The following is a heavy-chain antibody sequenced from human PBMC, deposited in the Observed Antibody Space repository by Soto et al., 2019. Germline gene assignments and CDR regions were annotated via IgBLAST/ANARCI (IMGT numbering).Heavy chain of an antibody. CDR3: ARDRAPPLYY. CDR1: GFTFSSYG. CDR2: IWYDGSTK. Sequence: SLRLSCAASGFTFSSYGMHWVRQAPGKGLEWVAVIWYDGSTKYYADSVKGGFTISRDNSQNTLYLQMNRLRAEDTAAYYCARDRAPPLYYWGQGTLVTVP. V-gene: IGHV3-33*01. D-gene: IGHD3-10*01. J-gene: IGHJ4*02.